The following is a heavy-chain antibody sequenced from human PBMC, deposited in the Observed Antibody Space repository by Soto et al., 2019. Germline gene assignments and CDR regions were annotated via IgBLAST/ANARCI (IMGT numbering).Heavy chain of an antibody. J-gene: IGHJ4*02. CDR3: ARDPDGIIDFDY. Sequence: GGSLRLSCAASGFSFSGSSMHWVRQAPGKGLEWVAVISYDGSNKYYADSVKGRFTISRDNSKNTLYLQMNSLRAEDTAVYFCARDPDGIIDFDYWGQGTQVTVSS. V-gene: IGHV3-30*04. CDR1: GFSFSGSS. CDR2: ISYDGSNK. D-gene: IGHD3-10*01.